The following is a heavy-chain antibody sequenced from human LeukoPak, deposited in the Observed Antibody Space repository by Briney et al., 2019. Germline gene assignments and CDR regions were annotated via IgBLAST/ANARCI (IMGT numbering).Heavy chain of an antibody. J-gene: IGHJ5*02. Sequence: SETLSFTCTVSGGSISSGDYYWSWIRQPPGTGLEWIGYIYYSGSTYYNPSLKSRVTISVDTSKNQFSLKLSSVTAADTAVYYCARAGVTATIFWFDPWGQGTLVTVSS. D-gene: IGHD4-17*01. V-gene: IGHV4-30-4*08. CDR3: ARAGVTATIFWFDP. CDR2: IYYSGST. CDR1: GGSISSGDYY.